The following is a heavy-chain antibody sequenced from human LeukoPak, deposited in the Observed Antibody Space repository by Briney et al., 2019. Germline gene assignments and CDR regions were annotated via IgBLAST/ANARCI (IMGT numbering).Heavy chain of an antibody. CDR1: GGSISSYY. V-gene: IGHV4-59*01. J-gene: IGHJ4*02. CDR2: IYYSGST. Sequence: PSETLSLTCTVSGGSISSYYWSWIRQPPGKGLEWIGYIYYSGSTNYNPFLKSRVTISVDTSKNQFSLKLSSVTAADTAVYYCARETAGYYGSGSYVDYWGQGTLVTVSS. CDR3: ARETAGYYGSGSYVDY. D-gene: IGHD3-10*01.